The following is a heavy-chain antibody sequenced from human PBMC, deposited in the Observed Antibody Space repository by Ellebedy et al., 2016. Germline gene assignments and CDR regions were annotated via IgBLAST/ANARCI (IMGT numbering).Heavy chain of an antibody. Sequence: GGSLRLSXAASGFTFSSYGMHWVRQAPGKGLEWVAVISYDGSNKYYADSVKGRFTISRDNSKNTLYLQMNSLRAEDTAVYYCAREFRSLTCDAFDIWGQGTMVTVSS. J-gene: IGHJ3*02. CDR1: GFTFSSYG. CDR2: ISYDGSNK. V-gene: IGHV3-30*03. CDR3: AREFRSLTCDAFDI.